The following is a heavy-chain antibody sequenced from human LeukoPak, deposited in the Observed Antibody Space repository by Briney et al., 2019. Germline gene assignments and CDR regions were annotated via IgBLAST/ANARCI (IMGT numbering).Heavy chain of an antibody. CDR1: GYTFTSYG. D-gene: IGHD3-22*01. Sequence: ASVKVSCKASGYTFTSYGISWVRQAPGQGLEWMGWNSAYNGNTNYAQKLQGRVTMTTDTSTSTAYMELRSLRSDDTAVYYCARDRYYYDSSGYYTSASHFDYWGQGTLVTVSS. V-gene: IGHV1-18*01. CDR3: ARDRYYYDSSGYYTSASHFDY. CDR2: NSAYNGNT. J-gene: IGHJ4*02.